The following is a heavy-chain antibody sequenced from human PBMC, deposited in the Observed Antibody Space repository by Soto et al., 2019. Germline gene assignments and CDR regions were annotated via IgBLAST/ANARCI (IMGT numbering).Heavy chain of an antibody. J-gene: IGHJ2*01. CDR2: LSASGRT. D-gene: IGHD2-8*01. Sequence: SETLSLTCAISGDSIGNFYWSWIRQPAGKGLESLGRLSASGRTNYSPSLQSRVTMSLDRPKNRFSLRLTSVSAADTAVYFCARGMGRYFDLWGRGTLVTVS. V-gene: IGHV4-4*07. CDR1: GDSIGNFY. CDR3: ARGMGRYFDL.